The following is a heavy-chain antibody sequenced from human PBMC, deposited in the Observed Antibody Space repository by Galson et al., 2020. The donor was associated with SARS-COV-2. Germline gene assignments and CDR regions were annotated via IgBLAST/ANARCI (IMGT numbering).Heavy chain of an antibody. D-gene: IGHD3-22*01. V-gene: IGHV1-24*01. CDR2: FDPQDGET. CDR1: GHTLTELS. CDR3: ANWGVVVITYALDI. Sequence: ASVKVTCKLTGHTLTELSMHWVRQAHGKGLEWLGSFDPQDGETIYAQTFQGRVTMTEDTSTETAYLELSSLRSDDTAVYYFANWGVVVITYALDIWGQGTMVTVSS. J-gene: IGHJ3*02.